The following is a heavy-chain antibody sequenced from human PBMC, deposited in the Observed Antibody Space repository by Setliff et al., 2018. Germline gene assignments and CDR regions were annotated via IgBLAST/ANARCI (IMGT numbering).Heavy chain of an antibody. CDR2: VDRSGNT. CDR1: GDSISRSTYY. V-gene: IGHV4-39*01. CDR3: VRPGGTTVVARHFDY. Sequence: SETLSLTCTLSGDSISRSTYYWGWIRQSPGKGLDWIGTVDRSGNTFYNPSLNSRVTISVDTSKNQFSLKLTSVSAADTATYYCVRPGGTTVVARHFDYWGSGILVTVSS. D-gene: IGHD2-15*01. J-gene: IGHJ4*01.